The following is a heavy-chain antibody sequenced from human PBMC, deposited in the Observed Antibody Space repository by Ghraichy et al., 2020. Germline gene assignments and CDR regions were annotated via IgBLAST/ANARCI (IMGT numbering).Heavy chain of an antibody. Sequence: SETLSLTCSVSGVSISSRNYYWGWIRQPPGKGPEWIGSFYHSGSSYYNPSLKSRVTISVDTSKNQFSLKLSSVTAADTAVYYCARRNYYDSSGFYYYFDYWGQGTPVTVSS. V-gene: IGHV4-39*01. CDR1: GVSISSRNYY. CDR2: FYHSGSS. J-gene: IGHJ4*02. CDR3: ARRNYYDSSGFYYYFDY. D-gene: IGHD3-22*01.